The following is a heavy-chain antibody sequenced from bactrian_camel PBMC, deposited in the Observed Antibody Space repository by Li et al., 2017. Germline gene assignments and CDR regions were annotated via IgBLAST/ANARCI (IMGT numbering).Heavy chain of an antibody. J-gene: IGHJ4*01. V-gene: IGHV3S54*01. CDR3: AAVVCGSWYRPRLHRYDYNE. Sequence: VQLVESGGGSVEAGGSLRLSCAASGHTSSVNCMGWFRQAPGKEREGVARIATGSGNTYYADSVKGRFTISQDNAKNTVYLQMNSLKPEDTAMYYCAAVVCGSWYRPRLHRYDYNEWGKGTQVTVS. D-gene: IGHD2*01. CDR1: GHTSSVNC. CDR2: IATGSGNT.